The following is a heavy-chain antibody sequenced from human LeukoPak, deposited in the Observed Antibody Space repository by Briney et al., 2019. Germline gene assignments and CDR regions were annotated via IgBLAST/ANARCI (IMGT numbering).Heavy chain of an antibody. D-gene: IGHD2-15*01. V-gene: IGHV3-23*01. CDR3: AKSVSLIVVAGGYLDY. CDR2: MSGPGATT. CDR1: GFTFNNYA. Sequence: GGSLRLSCAASGFTFNNYAMNWLGQAPGKGLEWVSGMSGPGATTSYADSVRGRFAISRDNSENTLYLQMNNLRAEDTALYYCAKSVSLIVVAGGYLDYWGQGTLVTVSS. J-gene: IGHJ4*02.